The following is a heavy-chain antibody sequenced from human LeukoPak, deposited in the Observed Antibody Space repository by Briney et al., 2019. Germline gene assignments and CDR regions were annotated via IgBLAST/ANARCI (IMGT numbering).Heavy chain of an antibody. CDR1: GGSISSYY. Sequence: SETLSLTCTVSGGSISSYYWSWIRQPPGKGLEWIGYIYYSGSTNYNPSLKSRVTISVDTSKNQFSLKLSSMTAADTAVYYCARVPGYGDFVFDYWGQGTLVTVSS. J-gene: IGHJ4*02. D-gene: IGHD4-17*01. CDR2: IYYSGST. V-gene: IGHV4-59*01. CDR3: ARVPGYGDFVFDY.